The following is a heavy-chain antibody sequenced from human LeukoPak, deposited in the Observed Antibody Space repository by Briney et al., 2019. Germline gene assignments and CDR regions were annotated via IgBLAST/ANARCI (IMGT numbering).Heavy chain of an antibody. CDR2: INWIGGST. CDR3: ARATWDPNYYYYMDV. CDR1: GFSFDDYG. V-gene: IGHV3-20*04. Sequence: GGSLRLSCAASGFSFDDYGMDWVRQAPGKGLEWVSGINWIGGSTGYADSVKGRFTISRDNAKNSLFLQMNSLRAEDTAVYFCARATWDPNYYYYMDVWGKGTTVTISS. D-gene: IGHD1-26*01. J-gene: IGHJ6*03.